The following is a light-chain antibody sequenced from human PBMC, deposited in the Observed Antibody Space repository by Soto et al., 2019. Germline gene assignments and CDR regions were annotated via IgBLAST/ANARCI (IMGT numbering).Light chain of an antibody. CDR3: QQYNSYSMYT. CDR1: QSISSW. V-gene: IGKV1-5*01. J-gene: IGKJ2*01. Sequence: DIQMTQSPSTLSASVGDRVTITCRASQSISSWLAWYQQEPGKAPKMLIYDAASMESGGLSRFSGSGSGTEFTPTISSLQHDDFATYYCQQYNSYSMYTFGQGTKVDIK. CDR2: DAA.